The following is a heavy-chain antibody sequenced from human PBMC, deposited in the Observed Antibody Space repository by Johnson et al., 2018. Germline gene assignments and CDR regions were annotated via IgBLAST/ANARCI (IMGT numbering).Heavy chain of an antibody. CDR2: IRRTGGST. V-gene: IGHV3-9*01. Sequence: EVQLVESGGGLVQPGRPLRLSCAASGFSFDDYAIHWVRQAPGKGLEWVSSIRRTGGSTGYADSVKGRFTISRDKPTNSRNLQMNRLSGEETALYYRVLSLVRGEFFPYWGQCTRVTVSS. CDR3: VLSLVRGEFFPY. CDR1: GFSFDDYA. J-gene: IGHJ1*01. D-gene: IGHD6-6*01.